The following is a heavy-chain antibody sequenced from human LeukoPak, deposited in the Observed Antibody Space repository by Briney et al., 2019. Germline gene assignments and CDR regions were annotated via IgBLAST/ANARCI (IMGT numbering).Heavy chain of an antibody. CDR3: ARNLNWGGAFDI. V-gene: IGHV1-69*13. J-gene: IGHJ3*02. Sequence: GASVKVSCKASGYTFTSYGISWVRQAPGQGLEWMGGIIPIFGTANYAQKFQGRVTITADESTSTAYMELSSLRSEDTAVYYCARNLNWGGAFDIWGQGTMVTVSS. CDR1: GYTFTSYG. D-gene: IGHD7-27*01. CDR2: IIPIFGTA.